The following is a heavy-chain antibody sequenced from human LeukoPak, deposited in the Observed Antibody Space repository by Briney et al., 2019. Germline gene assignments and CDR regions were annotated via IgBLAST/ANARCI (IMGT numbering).Heavy chain of an antibody. Sequence: ASVKVSCKASGYTFTSYGISWVRQAPGQGLEWVGWISAYNGNTNYAQKLQGRVTMTTDTSTSTAYMELRSLRSDDTAVYYCARIKLTGNWFDPWGQGTLVTVSS. V-gene: IGHV1-18*01. D-gene: IGHD1-20*01. CDR2: ISAYNGNT. J-gene: IGHJ5*02. CDR1: GYTFTSYG. CDR3: ARIKLTGNWFDP.